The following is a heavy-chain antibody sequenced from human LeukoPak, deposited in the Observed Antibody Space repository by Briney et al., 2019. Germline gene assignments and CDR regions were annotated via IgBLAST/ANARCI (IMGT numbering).Heavy chain of an antibody. CDR2: IYFSGST. CDR1: GGSISTFF. V-gene: IGHV4-59*08. D-gene: IGHD3-22*01. J-gene: IGHJ4*02. Sequence: SETLSLTCTVSGGSISTFFWSWIRQPPGKGLEWIGHIYFSGSTNYNPSLESRVTISVDTSKNQFSLALSSVTAADTAVYYCARHKSSGSYPLDYWGQGILVTVSS. CDR3: ARHKSSGSYPLDY.